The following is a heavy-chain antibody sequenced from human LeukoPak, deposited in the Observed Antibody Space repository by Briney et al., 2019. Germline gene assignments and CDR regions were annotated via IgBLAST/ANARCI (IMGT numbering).Heavy chain of an antibody. D-gene: IGHD6-25*01. Sequence: SVKVSCKASAGTFSSYAISWERQAAGHGLEWMGGINPIYSTANDAQKYQGRVTITADESTSTAYMELSSLRSEDTAVYYCASQLSRVIAADNDYWGQGTLVTVSS. CDR2: INPIYSTA. CDR1: AGTFSSYA. CDR3: ASQLSRVIAADNDY. J-gene: IGHJ4*02. V-gene: IGHV1-69*13.